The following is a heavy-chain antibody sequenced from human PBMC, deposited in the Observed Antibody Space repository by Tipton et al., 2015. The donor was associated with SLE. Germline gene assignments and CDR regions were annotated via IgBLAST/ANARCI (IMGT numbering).Heavy chain of an antibody. J-gene: IGHJ1*01. CDR2: AHYSGIT. CDR1: GGSINSYY. V-gene: IGHV4-39*07. Sequence: TLSLTCTVSGGSINSYYWGWIRQPPGKGLEWIGSAHYSGITYYNPSLKSRVTISVDTSKNQLSLRLSSVTAADTAVYYCARQGSGELVVVVAVTGALDYWGQGNLVTVSS. D-gene: IGHD2-15*01. CDR3: ARQGSGELVVVVAVTGALDY.